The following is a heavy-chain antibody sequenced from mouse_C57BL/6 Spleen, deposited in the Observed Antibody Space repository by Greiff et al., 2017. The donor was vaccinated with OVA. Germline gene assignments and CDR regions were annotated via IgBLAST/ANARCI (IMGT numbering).Heavy chain of an antibody. D-gene: IGHD1-1*01. J-gene: IGHJ3*01. Sequence: EVKLVESGGGLVKPGGSLKLSCAASGFTFSDYGMHWVRQAPEKGLEWVAYISSGSSTIYYADTVKGRFTISRDNAKNTLFLQMTSLRSEDTAMYDCARPGGSSSAWFDYWGQGTLVTVSA. CDR2: ISSGSSTI. CDR3: ARPGGSSSAWFDY. CDR1: GFTFSDYG. V-gene: IGHV5-17*01.